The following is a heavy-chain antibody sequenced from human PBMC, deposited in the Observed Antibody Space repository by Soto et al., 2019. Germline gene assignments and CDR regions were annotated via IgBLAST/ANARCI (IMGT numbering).Heavy chain of an antibody. J-gene: IGHJ4*02. CDR3: ACSSRIAARASDY. D-gene: IGHD6-6*01. V-gene: IGHV1-69*01. Sequence: QVQLVQSGAEVKKPWSSVKVSCKASGGTFSSYAISWVRQAPGQGLEWMGGIIPIFGTANYAQKFKGRVTINADESTSQAYMELSSRRSEHTSVYYCACSSRIAARASDYWGQVTLVTVSS. CDR1: GGTFSSYA. CDR2: IIPIFGTA.